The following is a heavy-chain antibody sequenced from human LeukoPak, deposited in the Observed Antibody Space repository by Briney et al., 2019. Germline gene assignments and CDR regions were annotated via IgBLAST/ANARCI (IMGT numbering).Heavy chain of an antibody. CDR2: IGFDGNNK. CDR3: ARGSYGAYNYCDY. CDR1: GFTFSSYG. D-gene: IGHD4/OR15-4a*01. Sequence: PGRSLRLSCAASGFTFSSYGMHWVRQAPARGLEWVAVIGFDGNNKFYADSVKGRFTISRDNSKNTLYLQMNSLRAEDMAVYYCARGSYGAYNYCDYWGQGTLVTVSS. J-gene: IGHJ4*02. V-gene: IGHV3-33*01.